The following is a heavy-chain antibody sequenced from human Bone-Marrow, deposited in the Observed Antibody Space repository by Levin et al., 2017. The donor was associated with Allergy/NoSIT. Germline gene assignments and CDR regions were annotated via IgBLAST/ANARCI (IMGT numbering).Heavy chain of an antibody. D-gene: IGHD3-22*01. J-gene: IGHJ5*01. V-gene: IGHV4-39*01. CDR2: IFYSGTT. Sequence: SETLSLTCTVSGGSIRSDDYYWGWIRQPPGKGLEFIGSIFYSGTTNSKPSLKSRVTISVDTSKNQLSLNLASVTAADTAVYDCARLQSYFDISGYLFDFWGQGTLVTVSS. CDR1: GGSIRSDDYY. CDR3: ARLQSYFDISGYLFDF.